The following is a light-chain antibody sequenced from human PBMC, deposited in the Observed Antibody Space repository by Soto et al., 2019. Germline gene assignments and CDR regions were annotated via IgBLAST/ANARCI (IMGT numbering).Light chain of an antibody. CDR2: DVS. Sequence: QSALTHPASVSGSPGQAITISCTGTSSDVGGYNYVSWHQHHPGKAPKLMIYDVSNRPSGVSDRVSGSKSGNTASLTISGLQAEDEADYYCSSYTSSTTSVLFGGGTKLTVL. V-gene: IGLV2-14*03. CDR3: SSYTSSTTSVL. CDR1: SSDVGGYNY. J-gene: IGLJ2*01.